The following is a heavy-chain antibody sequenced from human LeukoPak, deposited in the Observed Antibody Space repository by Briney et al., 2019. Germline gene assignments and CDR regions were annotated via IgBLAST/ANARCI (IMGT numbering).Heavy chain of an antibody. CDR2: IYNSGGT. D-gene: IGHD7-27*01. J-gene: IGHJ4*02. CDR3: GRGHWGLDY. Sequence: SSETLSLTCTVSGGFITSSFYWSWIRQSPGKGLEWIGYIYNSGGTKYNPSLKSRLTISVDTSKNQFSLNLSSVTAADTAVYYCGRGHWGLDYWGQGALVTVSS. CDR1: GGFITSSFY. V-gene: IGHV4-59*01.